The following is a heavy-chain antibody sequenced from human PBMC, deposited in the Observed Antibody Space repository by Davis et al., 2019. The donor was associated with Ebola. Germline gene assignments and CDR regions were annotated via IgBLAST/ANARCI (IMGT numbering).Heavy chain of an antibody. J-gene: IGHJ6*02. Sequence: PSETLSLTCTVSGGSISSSSYYWSWIRQPPGKGLEWIGYIYYSGSTNYNPSLKSRVTISVDTSKNQFSLKLSSVTAADTAVYYCARGRRLVGATTAYYYYGMDVWGQGTTVTVSS. CDR1: GGSISSSSYY. CDR3: ARGRRLVGATTAYYYYGMDV. D-gene: IGHD1-26*01. V-gene: IGHV4-61*01. CDR2: IYYSGST.